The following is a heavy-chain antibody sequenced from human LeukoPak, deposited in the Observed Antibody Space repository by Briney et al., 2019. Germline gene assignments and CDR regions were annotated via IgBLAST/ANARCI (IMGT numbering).Heavy chain of an antibody. Sequence: GGSLRLSCAASGFTFSSYSMNWVRQAPGKGLEWVSSISSSSSYIYYADSVKGRFTISRDNAKNSLYLQMNSLRAEDTAVYYCSTGHPCSGGSCYFDYWGQGTLVTVSS. V-gene: IGHV3-21*01. CDR1: GFTFSSYS. D-gene: IGHD2-15*01. CDR3: STGHPCSGGSCYFDY. CDR2: ISSSSSYI. J-gene: IGHJ4*02.